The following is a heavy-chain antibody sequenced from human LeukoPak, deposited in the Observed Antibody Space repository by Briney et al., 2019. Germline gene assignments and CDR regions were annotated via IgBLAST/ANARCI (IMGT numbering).Heavy chain of an antibody. CDR3: ARRWYTGTYYYFDL. CDR2: INGDGTTT. Sequence: GGSLRLSCAASGFTLSTHWMHWVRQAPGKGLVWVSRINGDGTTTSYADSVKGRFTISRVNAKSTLYLEMDSLRAETTAIYYCARRWYTGTYYYFDLWGQGTLVTVSS. J-gene: IGHJ4*02. CDR1: GFTLSTHW. V-gene: IGHV3-74*01. D-gene: IGHD1-26*01.